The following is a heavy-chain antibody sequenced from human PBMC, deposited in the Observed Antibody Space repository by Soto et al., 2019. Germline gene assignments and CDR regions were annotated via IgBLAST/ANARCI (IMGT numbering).Heavy chain of an antibody. V-gene: IGHV1-46*01. CDR3: ARAGENYGSGTFSPPLRYYFNS. CDR2: INPSGGRT. D-gene: IGHD3-10*01. J-gene: IGHJ4*02. Sequence: ASVKVSCTASGYTFTTHYMHWVRLAPGQGLEWMGTINPSGGRTTYALKFQGRVTMTSDTSTNTVYVELTSLRSEDTAIYFCARAGENYGSGTFSPPLRYYFNSWGQGTLVTVS. CDR1: GYTFTTHY.